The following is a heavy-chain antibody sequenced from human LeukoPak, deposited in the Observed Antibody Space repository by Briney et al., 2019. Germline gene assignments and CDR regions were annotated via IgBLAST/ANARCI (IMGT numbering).Heavy chain of an antibody. CDR3: ARNPYYGDYV. D-gene: IGHD4-17*01. J-gene: IGHJ4*02. V-gene: IGHV3-30*01. Sequence: GGSLRLSCAASGFTFSSYTMHWVRQAPGTGLEWVAVISYDGNNEYYADSVKGRFTISRDNFKNTLYLQMNSLRGEDTAVYYCARNPYYGDYVWGQGTRVTVSS. CDR1: GFTFSSYT. CDR2: ISYDGNNE.